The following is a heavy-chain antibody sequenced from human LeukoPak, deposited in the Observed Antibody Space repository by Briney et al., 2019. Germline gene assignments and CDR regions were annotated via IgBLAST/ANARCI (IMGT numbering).Heavy chain of an antibody. V-gene: IGHV4-59*01. CDR3: AREEVVDGYKFLDY. Sequence: SETLSLTCTVSGGSISSYYWSWIRQPPGKGLEWIGYIYYSGSTNYNPSLKSRVTISVDTSKNQSSLKLSSVTAADTAVYYCAREEVVDGYKFLDYWGQGTLVTVSS. CDR2: IYYSGST. J-gene: IGHJ4*02. D-gene: IGHD5-24*01. CDR1: GGSISSYY.